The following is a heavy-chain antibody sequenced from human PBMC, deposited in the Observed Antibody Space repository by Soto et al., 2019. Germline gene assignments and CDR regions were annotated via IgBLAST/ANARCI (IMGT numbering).Heavy chain of an antibody. CDR2: IKQDGSDK. D-gene: IGHD6-19*01. CDR3: AGGRGWLSDC. CDR1: GFTFSSYW. J-gene: IGHJ4*02. Sequence: GGSLRLSCAASGFTFSSYWMNWVRQAPGKGLEWVAIIKQDGSDKYYVDSVKGRFTISRDNAKNSLYLQMNSLRAEDTAVYYCAGGRGWLSDCWGQGTLVTVSS. V-gene: IGHV3-7*05.